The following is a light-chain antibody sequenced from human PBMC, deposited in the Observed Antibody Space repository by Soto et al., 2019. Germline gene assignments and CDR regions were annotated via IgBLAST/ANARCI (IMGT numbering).Light chain of an antibody. CDR3: PQYYSTPPWT. CDR1: QSVLYSSNNKNY. V-gene: IGKV4-1*01. CDR2: WAS. J-gene: IGKJ1*01. Sequence: DIVMTQSPDSLAVSLGERATINCKSSQSVLYSSNNKNYLAWYQQKPGQPPKLLIYWASTLESGVPDRFSGSGSGTDFTLTISSLQAEDVAVYYCPQYYSTPPWTFGQGTKVEIK.